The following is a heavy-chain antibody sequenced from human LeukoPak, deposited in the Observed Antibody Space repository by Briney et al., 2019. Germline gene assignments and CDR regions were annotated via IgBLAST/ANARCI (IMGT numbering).Heavy chain of an antibody. Sequence: PGGSLRLSCAASGFTFSSYAMSWVRQAPGKGLEWVSAISGSGGSTYYADSVKGRFTISRDNSKNTLYLQMNSLRAEDTAVYYCARDRITFEGYYGMDVWGQGTTVTVSS. D-gene: IGHD3-16*01. V-gene: IGHV3-23*01. CDR1: GFTFSSYA. CDR2: ISGSGGST. J-gene: IGHJ6*02. CDR3: ARDRITFEGYYGMDV.